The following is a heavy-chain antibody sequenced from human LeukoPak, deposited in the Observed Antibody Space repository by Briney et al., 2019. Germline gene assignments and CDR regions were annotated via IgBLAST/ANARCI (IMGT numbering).Heavy chain of an antibody. CDR3: ARDPLPGGFDY. CDR1: GFTFSSYA. J-gene: IGHJ4*02. CDR2: ISYDGSNK. Sequence: GGSLRLSCAASGFTFSSYAMHWVRQAPGKGLEWVAVISYDGSNKYYADSVKGRFTISSDNSKNTLYLQMNSLRAEDTAVYYCARDPLPGGFDYWGQGTLATVSS. D-gene: IGHD3-10*01. V-gene: IGHV3-30-3*01.